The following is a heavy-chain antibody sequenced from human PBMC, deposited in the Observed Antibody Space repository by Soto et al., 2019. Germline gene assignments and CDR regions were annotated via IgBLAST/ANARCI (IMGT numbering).Heavy chain of an antibody. J-gene: IGHJ6*02. CDR2: INHSGST. Sequence: PSETLSLTCAVYGGSFSGYYWSWIRQPPGKGLEWIGEINHSGSTNYNPSLKSRVTISVDTSKNQFSLKLSSVTAADTAVYYCAREPGLLWFGEDPGSYYYYGMDVWGQGTTVTVSS. CDR3: AREPGLLWFGEDPGSYYYYGMDV. V-gene: IGHV4-34*01. D-gene: IGHD3-10*01. CDR1: GGSFSGYY.